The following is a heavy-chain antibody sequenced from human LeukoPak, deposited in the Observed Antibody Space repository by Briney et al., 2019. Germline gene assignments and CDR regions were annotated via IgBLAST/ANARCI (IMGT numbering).Heavy chain of an antibody. Sequence: KPSETLSLTCTVSGGSISSGGYYWSWIRQHPGEGLEWIGYIYYSGSTYYNPSLKSRVTISVDTSKNQFSLKLSSVTAADTAVYYCARDTMGGDAFDIWGQGTMVTVSS. CDR2: IYYSGST. CDR1: GGSISSGGYY. V-gene: IGHV4-31*03. J-gene: IGHJ3*02. D-gene: IGHD1-26*01. CDR3: ARDTMGGDAFDI.